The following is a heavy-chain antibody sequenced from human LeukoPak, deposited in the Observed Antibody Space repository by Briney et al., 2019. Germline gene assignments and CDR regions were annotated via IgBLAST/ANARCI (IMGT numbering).Heavy chain of an antibody. CDR2: IKEDGSEK. V-gene: IGHV3-7*01. Sequence: AGGSLRLSCAVSGFTFSSRWMSWVRQAPGKGLEWVANIKEDGSEKYYVDSVKGRFTISRDNAKNSLYLQMNSLRAEDTAVYYCARGRGLGDWGQGTLVTVSS. CDR1: GFTFSSRW. CDR3: ARGRGLGD. D-gene: IGHD4-17*01. J-gene: IGHJ4*02.